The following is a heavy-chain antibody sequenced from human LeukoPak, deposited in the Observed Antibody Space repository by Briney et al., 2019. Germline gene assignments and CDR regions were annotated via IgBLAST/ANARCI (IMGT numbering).Heavy chain of an antibody. CDR3: ARRAGEYSHPYDY. CDR2: IYSGGNT. V-gene: IGHV3-53*01. D-gene: IGHD4-17*01. Sequence: GGSLRLSCTVSGFTVSSNSMSWVRQAPGKGLEWVSFIYSGGNTHYSDSVKGRFTISRDNSKNTLYLQMDSLRAEDTAVYYCARRAGEYSHPYDYWGQGTLVTVSS. J-gene: IGHJ4*02. CDR1: GFTVSSNS.